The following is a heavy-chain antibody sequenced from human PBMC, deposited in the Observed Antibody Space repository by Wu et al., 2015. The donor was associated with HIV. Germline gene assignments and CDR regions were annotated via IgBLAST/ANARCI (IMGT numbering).Heavy chain of an antibody. D-gene: IGHD5-24*01. CDR3: ARGGVDGYNFCVT. CDR1: GGSFSSYP. CDR2: IIPMYGTP. J-gene: IGHJ4*02. V-gene: IGHV1-69*13. Sequence: QVQLVQSGAEVKKPGSSVKVSCKASGGSFSSYPISWVRQAPGQGLEWVGRIIPMYGTPNYAQNFQGRVTIIADESTSTTYMELSSLRSEDTAVYYCARGGVDGYNFCVTWGQGTLVTVSS.